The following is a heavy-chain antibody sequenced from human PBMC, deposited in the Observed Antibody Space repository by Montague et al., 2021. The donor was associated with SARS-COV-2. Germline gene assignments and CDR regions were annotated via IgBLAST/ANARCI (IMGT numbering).Heavy chain of an antibody. Sequence: SETLSLTCAVYGASSSNYYWSWIRQSPGKGLEWVGEINHSGYTDYNPSLASRLTISLDSSKKQFSLKMTSVTAADTAIYYCASAPRYSFGFWAYWGQGTLVSVSS. CDR1: GASSSNYY. V-gene: IGHV4-34*01. D-gene: IGHD5-12*01. J-gene: IGHJ4*02. CDR3: ASAPRYSFGFWAY. CDR2: INHSGYT.